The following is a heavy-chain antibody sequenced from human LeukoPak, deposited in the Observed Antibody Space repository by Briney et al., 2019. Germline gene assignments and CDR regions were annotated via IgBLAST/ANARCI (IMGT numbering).Heavy chain of an antibody. CDR2: INPSSGGT. J-gene: IGHJ4*02. CDR3: ARETGGLFEYFDY. V-gene: IGHV1-2*06. Sequence: ASVKVSCKASGYSFTSYYIHWVRQAPGQGLEWMGRINPSSGGTNYAQKFQGRVTMTRDTSITTAYMGLSSLRSDDTAVYYCARETGGLFEYFDYWGQGTLVTVSS. CDR1: GYSFTSYY. D-gene: IGHD7-27*01.